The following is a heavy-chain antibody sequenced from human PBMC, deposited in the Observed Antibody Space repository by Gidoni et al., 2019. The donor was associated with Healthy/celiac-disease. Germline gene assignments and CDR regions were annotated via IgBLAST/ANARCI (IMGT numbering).Heavy chain of an antibody. CDR3: TGNLDY. CDR2: INQDGSES. J-gene: IGHJ4*02. V-gene: IGHV3-7*04. Sequence: EVQLVESGGGLVQPGGSLRLSCATSGFTFTNSWMDWVRQTPGKGLEWVANINQDGSESYYVDSVRGRFTISRDNAKNSLYLQMNSLRAEDTAAYFCTGNLDYWGQGTLVTVSS. CDR1: GFTFTNSW.